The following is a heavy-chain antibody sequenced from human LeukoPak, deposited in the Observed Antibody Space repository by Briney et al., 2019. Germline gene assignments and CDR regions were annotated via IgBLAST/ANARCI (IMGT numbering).Heavy chain of an antibody. D-gene: IGHD3-10*01. CDR1: RYTFIDYY. CDR2: INPNSGGT. Sequence: GASVKVSCKASRYTFIDYYIHWVRQAPGQGLEGMGWINPNSGGTNYGQKFQGRVTMTRDTSISTAYMELSRLISDETAVYYCARIRYYYGSGSYSLGYWGQGTLVTVSS. V-gene: IGHV1-2*02. J-gene: IGHJ4*02. CDR3: ARIRYYYGSGSYSLGY.